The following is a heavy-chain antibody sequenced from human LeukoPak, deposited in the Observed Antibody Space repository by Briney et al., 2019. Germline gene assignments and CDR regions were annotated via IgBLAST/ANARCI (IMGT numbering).Heavy chain of an antibody. V-gene: IGHV1-24*01. CDR1: GYTLTELS. D-gene: IGHD6-13*01. Sequence: GASVKVSCKVSGYTLTELSMHWVRQAPGKGLEWMGGFDPGDGETIYAQKFQGRVTMTEDTSTDTAYMELSSLRSEDTAVYYCATIAAADYYYMDVWGKGTTVTISS. J-gene: IGHJ6*03. CDR3: ATIAAADYYYMDV. CDR2: FDPGDGET.